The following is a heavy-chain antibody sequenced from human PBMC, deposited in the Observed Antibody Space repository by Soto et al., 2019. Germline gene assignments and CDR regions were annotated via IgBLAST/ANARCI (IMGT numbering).Heavy chain of an antibody. CDR1: CGSISSYY. Sequence: PSETLSLTCTVSCGSISSYYWSWIRQPPGKGLEWIGYIYYSGSTNYNPSLKSRVTISVDTSKNQFSLKLSSVTAADTAVYYCARDRYYDFWSGTTVYYYGMDVWGQGTTVTVSS. CDR3: ARDRYYDFWSGTTVYYYGMDV. V-gene: IGHV4-59*01. J-gene: IGHJ6*02. D-gene: IGHD3-3*01. CDR2: IYYSGST.